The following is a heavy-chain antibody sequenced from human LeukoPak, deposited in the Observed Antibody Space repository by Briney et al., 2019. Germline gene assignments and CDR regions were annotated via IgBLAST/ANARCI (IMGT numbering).Heavy chain of an antibody. J-gene: IGHJ4*02. CDR3: ATSDDSSGSD. CDR2: INQDETVK. CDR1: GITFSGYW. V-gene: IGHV3-7*01. Sequence: GGSLRLSCGASGITFSGYWMSWVRQGPGKGLEWVANINQDETVKHYVDSVKGRFTTSRDNAKNSLFLQMNSLRVEDTALYYCATSDDSSGSDWGQGTMVTVSS. D-gene: IGHD3-22*01.